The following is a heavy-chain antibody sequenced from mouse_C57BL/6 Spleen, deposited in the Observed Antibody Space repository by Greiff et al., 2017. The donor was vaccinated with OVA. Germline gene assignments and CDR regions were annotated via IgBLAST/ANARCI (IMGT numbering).Heavy chain of an antibody. Sequence: EVKLVESGGGLVKPGGSLKLSCAASGFTFSDYGMHWVRQAPEKGLEWVAYISSGSSTIYYADTVKGRFTISRDNAKNTLFLQITSLRSEKTTMYYCARPYDYSWFAYWGQGTLVTVSA. CDR2: ISSGSSTI. J-gene: IGHJ3*01. V-gene: IGHV5-17*01. CDR1: GFTFSDYG. CDR3: ARPYDYSWFAY. D-gene: IGHD2-4*01.